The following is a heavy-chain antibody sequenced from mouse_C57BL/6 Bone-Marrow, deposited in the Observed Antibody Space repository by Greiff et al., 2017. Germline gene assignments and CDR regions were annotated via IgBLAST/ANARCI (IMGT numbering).Heavy chain of an antibody. Sequence: DVMLVESGGGLVQPKGSLKLSCAASGFSFTTYAMNWVRQAPGKGLEWVARIRSKSNNYATYYADSVKDRFTISRDDSESMLYLQLHNLKTGDTAMYYGVRAFAYWGQGTLVTVSA. V-gene: IGHV10-1*01. CDR1: GFSFTTYA. J-gene: IGHJ3*01. CDR2: IRSKSNNYAT. CDR3: VRAFAY.